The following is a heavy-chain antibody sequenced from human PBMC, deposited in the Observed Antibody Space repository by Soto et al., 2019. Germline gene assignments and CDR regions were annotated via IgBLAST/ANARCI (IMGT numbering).Heavy chain of an antibody. D-gene: IGHD6-19*01. CDR1: GYTLTELS. J-gene: IGHJ4*02. CDR3: ATVLSRVAGTIDY. Sequence: ASVKVSCKVSGYTLTELSMHWVRQAPGKGLEWMGGFDPEGGETIYAQKFQGRVTMTEDTSTDTAYMELSSLRSEDTAVYYCATVLSRVAGTIDYWGQGTLVTVSS. V-gene: IGHV1-24*01. CDR2: FDPEGGET.